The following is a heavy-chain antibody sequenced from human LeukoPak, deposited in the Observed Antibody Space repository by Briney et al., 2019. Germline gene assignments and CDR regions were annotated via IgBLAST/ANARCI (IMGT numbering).Heavy chain of an antibody. Sequence: GGSLRLSCAASGFTFSSYSMNWVRQAPGKGLEWVSSISSSSSYIYYADSVKGRFTISRDNAKNSLYLQMNSLRAEDTAVYYCARVPDYYDSSGLPYYFDYWGQGTLVTVSS. D-gene: IGHD3-22*01. CDR1: GFTFSSYS. J-gene: IGHJ4*02. CDR3: ARVPDYYDSSGLPYYFDY. CDR2: ISSSSSYI. V-gene: IGHV3-21*01.